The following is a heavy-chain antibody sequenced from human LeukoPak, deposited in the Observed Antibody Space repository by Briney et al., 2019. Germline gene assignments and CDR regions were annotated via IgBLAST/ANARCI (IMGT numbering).Heavy chain of an antibody. D-gene: IGHD1-7*01. J-gene: IGHJ4*02. CDR2: IYSGGST. CDR3: ARGELELLAGDY. CDR1: GFTVSSNY. V-gene: IGHV3-53*01. Sequence: GGSLRLSCAASGFTVSSNYMSWVRQAPGKGLEWVSVIYSGGSTYYADSVKGRFTISKDNSKNTLYLQMNSLRAEDTAVYYCARGELELLAGDYWGQGTLVAVSS.